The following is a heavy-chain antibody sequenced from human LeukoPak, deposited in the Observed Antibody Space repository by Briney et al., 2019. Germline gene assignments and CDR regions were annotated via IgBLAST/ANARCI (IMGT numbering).Heavy chain of an antibody. CDR3: AKSYKSGFDP. J-gene: IGHJ5*02. V-gene: IGHV3-9*01. CDR2: ISWNSGSI. Sequence: SLRLSCAASGFTFDDYAMHWVRQAPGKGLEWVSGISWNSGSIGYADSVKGRFTISRDNSKNTLYLQMNSLRAEDTAVYYCAKSYKSGFDPWGQGTLVTVSS. CDR1: GFTFDDYA. D-gene: IGHD1-1*01.